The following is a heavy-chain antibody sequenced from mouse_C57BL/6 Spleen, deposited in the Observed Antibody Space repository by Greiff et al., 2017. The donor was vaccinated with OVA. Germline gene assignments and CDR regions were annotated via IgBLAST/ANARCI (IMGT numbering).Heavy chain of an antibody. V-gene: IGHV5-9*01. CDR3: ARHYYGREGVMDY. CDR1: GFTFSSYT. J-gene: IGHJ4*01. D-gene: IGHD1-1*01. CDR2: ISGGGGNT. Sequence: EVMLVESGGGLVKPGGSLKLSCAASGFTFSSYTMSWVRQTPEKRLEWVATISGGGGNTYYPDSVKGRFTISRDNAKNTLYLQMSSLRSEDTALYYCARHYYGREGVMDYWGQGTSVTVSS.